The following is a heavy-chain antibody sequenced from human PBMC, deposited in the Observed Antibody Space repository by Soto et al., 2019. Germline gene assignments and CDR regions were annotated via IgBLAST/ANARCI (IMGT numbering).Heavy chain of an antibody. CDR1: GFIFSDYY. V-gene: IGHV3-11*01. CDR3: ARDRMYSSTWYYY. Sequence: KTGGSLRLSCAASGFIFSDYYMSWTRQAPGKGLEWVSYMSSSGGTIYYADSVKGRFTITRDNAKNSLYLQMNSLRAEDTAVYYCARDRMYSSTWYYYWGQGTLVTVSS. CDR2: MSSSGGTI. J-gene: IGHJ4*02. D-gene: IGHD6-13*01.